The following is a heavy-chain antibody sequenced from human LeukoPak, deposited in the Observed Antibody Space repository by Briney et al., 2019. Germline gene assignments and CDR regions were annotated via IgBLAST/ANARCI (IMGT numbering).Heavy chain of an antibody. V-gene: IGHV3-23*01. Sequence: PGGSLRLSCAASGFTFSSYAMSWVRQAPGKGLEWVSAISGSGGSTYYADSVKGRFTISRDNSKNTLYLQMNSLRAEDTAVYYCAKDRSSSGSYGENWFDPWGQGTLVTVSS. CDR1: GFTFSSYA. D-gene: IGHD1-26*01. CDR2: ISGSGGST. J-gene: IGHJ5*02. CDR3: AKDRSSSGSYGENWFDP.